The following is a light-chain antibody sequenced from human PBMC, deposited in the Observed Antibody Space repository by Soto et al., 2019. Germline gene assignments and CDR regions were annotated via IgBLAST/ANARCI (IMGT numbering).Light chain of an antibody. CDR3: SSYTTSSTQA. CDR1: SSDVGYYNY. CDR2: EVS. V-gene: IGLV2-14*01. J-gene: IGLJ3*02. Sequence: QSVLTQPASVSGSPGQSITISCTGTSSDVGYYNYVSWYQHHPGKAPKLIIYEVSNRPSGVSNRFSGSKSGNTASLIISGLQAEYEADYYCSSYTTSSTQAFGGGTKLTVL.